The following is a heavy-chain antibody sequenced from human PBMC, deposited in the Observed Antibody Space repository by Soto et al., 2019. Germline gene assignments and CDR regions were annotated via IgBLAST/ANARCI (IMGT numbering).Heavy chain of an antibody. V-gene: IGHV3-30-3*01. CDR3: ARVTNLMGAVAGPYYYYYGFDV. CDR2: ISYDGTTE. Sequence: QVNLVESGGGVVQPGKSLRLSCATSGFTFSSFAMHWVRQAPGKGLEWVAGISYDGTTEFYADSVKGRFTISREYSKNTLNLQMSSLRPDGTAVYFCARVTNLMGAVAGPYYYYYGFDVWGQGTTVTVSS. D-gene: IGHD6-19*01. J-gene: IGHJ6*02. CDR1: GFTFSSFA.